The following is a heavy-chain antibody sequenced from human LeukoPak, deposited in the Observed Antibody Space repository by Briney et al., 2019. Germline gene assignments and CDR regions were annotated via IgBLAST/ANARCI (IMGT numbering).Heavy chain of an antibody. J-gene: IGHJ4*02. CDR2: INPNSGGT. CDR3: AIYYGSGSYEGNFDY. V-gene: IGHV1-2*02. CDR1: GYTFTGYY. D-gene: IGHD3-10*01. Sequence: EASVKVSCEASGYTFTGYYMHWVRQAPGQGLEWMGWINPNSGGTNYAQKFQGRVTMTRDTSISTAYMELSRLRSDDTAVYYCAIYYGSGSYEGNFDYWGQGTLVTVSS.